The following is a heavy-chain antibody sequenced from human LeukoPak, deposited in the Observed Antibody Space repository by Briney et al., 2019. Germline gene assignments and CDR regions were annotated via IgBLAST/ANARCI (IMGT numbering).Heavy chain of an antibody. J-gene: IGHJ6*03. CDR1: GYTFTSYG. CDR2: ISAYNGNT. D-gene: IGHD2-8*01. Sequence: ASVKVSCKASGYTFTSYGISWVRQAPGQGLEWMGWISAYNGNTNYAQKLQGRVTMTRDTSITTAYMELNSLTSDDTAVYFCARSAENCNNGVCFTDYYMDVWGKGTTVTVSS. CDR3: ARSAENCNNGVCFTDYYMDV. V-gene: IGHV1-18*01.